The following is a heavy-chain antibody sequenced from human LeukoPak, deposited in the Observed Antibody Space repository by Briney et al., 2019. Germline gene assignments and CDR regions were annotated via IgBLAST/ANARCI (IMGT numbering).Heavy chain of an antibody. CDR3: AKALGSSEYSFDY. V-gene: IGHV3-23*01. CDR2: VRGNGGAT. CDR1: GFTFSSYA. Sequence: GGSLRLSCAASGFTFSSYAMSWVRQAPGKGLEWVSVVRGNGGATYYADSVEGRFIVSGDYSKNTLYLQMNSLRAEDTALYYCAKALGSSEYSFDYWGQGTLVTVSS. D-gene: IGHD6-13*01. J-gene: IGHJ4*02.